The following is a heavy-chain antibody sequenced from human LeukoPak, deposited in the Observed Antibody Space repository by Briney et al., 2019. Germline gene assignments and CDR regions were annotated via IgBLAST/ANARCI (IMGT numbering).Heavy chain of an antibody. V-gene: IGHV3-7*01. CDR1: GFTFRNNW. D-gene: IGHD1-26*01. J-gene: IGHJ4*02. CDR2: IKEDGSAQ. CDR3: AGGRVGATLDY. Sequence: GGSLRLSCAASGFTFRNNWMTWVRQAPGKGLEWVAHIKEDGSAQNYIDSVKGRFTISRDNAKNTLYLQMNSLRAEDTAVYYCAGGRVGATLDYWGQGTLVTVSS.